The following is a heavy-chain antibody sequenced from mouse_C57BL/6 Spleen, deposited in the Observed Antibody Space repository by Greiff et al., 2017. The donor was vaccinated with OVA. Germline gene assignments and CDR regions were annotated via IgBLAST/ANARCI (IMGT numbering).Heavy chain of an antibody. D-gene: IGHD3-2*02. Sequence: QVQLQQSGAELVMPGASVKLSCKASGYTFTSYWMHWVKQRPGQGLEWIGEIDPADSYTNYNQKFKGKSTLTVDKSSSTAYMQLSSLTSEDSAVYYCATAQASYAMDYWGQGTSVTVSS. CDR3: ATAQASYAMDY. V-gene: IGHV1-69*01. J-gene: IGHJ4*01. CDR1: GYTFTSYW. CDR2: IDPADSYT.